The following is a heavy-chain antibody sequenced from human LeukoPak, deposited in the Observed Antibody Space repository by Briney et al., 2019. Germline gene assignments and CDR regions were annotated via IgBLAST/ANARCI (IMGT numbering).Heavy chain of an antibody. Sequence: AAVKVSCKASVYTFTSYGISSVPQAPGQGLEWMGWITANNGNTNYAQKLQGRVTMTTDTSTRTAYMELRSLRSDDTAVYYCARDSPYSSGLFDPWGQGTLVTVSS. V-gene: IGHV1-18*01. CDR3: ARDSPYSSGLFDP. J-gene: IGHJ5*02. D-gene: IGHD6-19*01. CDR1: VYTFTSYG. CDR2: ITANNGNT.